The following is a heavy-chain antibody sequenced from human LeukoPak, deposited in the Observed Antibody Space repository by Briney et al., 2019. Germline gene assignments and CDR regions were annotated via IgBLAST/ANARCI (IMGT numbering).Heavy chain of an antibody. Sequence: GASLRLSGAASGFTFSNYAMSWVRQAPGKGLEWVSAITGSGGNTYYADSVKGRFTISRDNSKNTLYLQMNSLRDEDTAVYYCAKWGDFDVSTGYYVPDFWGQGTLVTVSS. J-gene: IGHJ4*02. CDR2: ITGSGGNT. CDR3: AKWGDFDVSTGYYVPDF. V-gene: IGHV3-23*01. CDR1: GFTFSNYA. D-gene: IGHD3-9*01.